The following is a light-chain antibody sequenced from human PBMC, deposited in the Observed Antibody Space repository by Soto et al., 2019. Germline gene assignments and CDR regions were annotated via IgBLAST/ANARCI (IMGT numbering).Light chain of an antibody. CDR3: KQRSYWLN. Sequence: EVVMTHSPATLSVSPWERATLSFRSSETVATNLAWYQQKPGQAPRLLISGASTRAAGISDRFRGSGSVKDFTLTISSLEPEDFAVYYCKQRSYWLNFGGGTKVDIK. J-gene: IGKJ4*01. CDR2: GAS. V-gene: IGKV3-11*01. CDR1: ETVATN.